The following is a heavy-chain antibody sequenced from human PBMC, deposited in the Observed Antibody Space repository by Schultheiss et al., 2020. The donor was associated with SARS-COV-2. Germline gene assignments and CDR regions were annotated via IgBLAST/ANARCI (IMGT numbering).Heavy chain of an antibody. CDR1: GGSINSYH. Sequence: SLTCTVSGGSINSYHWSWIRQPAGKGLEWIGYIYYSGSTYYNPSLKSRVTISVDTSKNQFSLKLSSLTAADTAVYYCARGRTNLVVPAAMAYYYYGMDVWGQGTTVTVSS. V-gene: IGHV4-59*01. CDR3: ARGRTNLVVPAAMAYYYYGMDV. J-gene: IGHJ6*02. CDR2: IYYSGST. D-gene: IGHD2-2*01.